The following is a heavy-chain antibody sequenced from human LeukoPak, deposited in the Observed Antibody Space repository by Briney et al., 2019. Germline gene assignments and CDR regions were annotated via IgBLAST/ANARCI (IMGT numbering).Heavy chain of an antibody. Sequence: SQTLSLTCTVSGGSISSGGYYWSWIRQHPGKGLEWIGYIYYSGSTYYNPSLKSRVTISVDTSKNQFSLKLSSVTAADTAVYYCACFRRVTTSAFDIWGQGTMVTVSS. CDR1: GGSISSGGYY. D-gene: IGHD4-17*01. J-gene: IGHJ3*02. CDR3: ACFRRVTTSAFDI. CDR2: IYYSGST. V-gene: IGHV4-31*03.